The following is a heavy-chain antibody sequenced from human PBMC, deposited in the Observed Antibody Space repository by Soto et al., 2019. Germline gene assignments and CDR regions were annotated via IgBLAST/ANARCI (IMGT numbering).Heavy chain of an antibody. CDR1: GFIFRTYA. V-gene: IGHV3-23*01. CDR2: MVGDGSSS. Sequence: EVQLLESGGGFAQPGGSLRLSCAASGFIFRTYAMNWVRQAPGKGLEWVSVMVGDGSSSDYADSVRGRFTISRDNSKNTLYLQMNNLRAEDTAVYYCAKDLRPDGRYDLDYWGQGTLVTVSS. CDR3: AKDLRPDGRYDLDY. J-gene: IGHJ4*02. D-gene: IGHD1-26*01.